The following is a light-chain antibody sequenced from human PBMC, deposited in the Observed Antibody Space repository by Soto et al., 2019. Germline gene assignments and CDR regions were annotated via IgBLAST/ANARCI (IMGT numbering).Light chain of an antibody. CDR1: SGHSTYA. CDR3: QTWGTGIVL. CDR2: LNSDGSH. J-gene: IGLJ2*01. V-gene: IGLV4-69*02. Sequence: QLVLTQPPSASASLGASVKLTCTLSSGHSTYAIAWHQQQPEKGPRYLMKLNSDGSHSKGDGIPDRFSGSSSGAERYLTISSLQSEDEADYYGQTWGTGIVLFGGGTKLTVL.